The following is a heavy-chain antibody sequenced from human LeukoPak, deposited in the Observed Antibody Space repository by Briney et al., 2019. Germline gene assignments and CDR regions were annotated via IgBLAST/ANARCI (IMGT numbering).Heavy chain of an antibody. CDR3: ARGPLRLGDLSTL. CDR1: GYTFIDYY. J-gene: IGHJ4*02. D-gene: IGHD3-16*02. V-gene: IGHV1-2*02. CDR2: INPNIGVT. Sequence: ASVKVSCKASGYTFIDYYIHWVRQAPGQGLEWMGWINPNIGVTTYAQRFQGRVTMTRDTSNSTAYMDISRLRSDDTAVYFCARGPLRLGDLSTLWRQGTLVTVSS.